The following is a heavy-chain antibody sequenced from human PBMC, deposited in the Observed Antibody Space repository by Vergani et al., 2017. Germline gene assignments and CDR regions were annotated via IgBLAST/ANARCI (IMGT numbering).Heavy chain of an antibody. D-gene: IGHD6-19*01. J-gene: IGHJ4*02. CDR2: IYWSDDE. CDR3: ARQQWTSFDY. CDR1: GFSLSDSGEG. V-gene: IGHV2-5*01. Sequence: QITLKESGPMLVKPTQTLTLTCYFSGFSLSDSGEGVGWIRQSPGKPLEWLALIYWSDDERYSPSLKNRLTITKDTSRNQVVLRLTNVDPVDTGTYYCARQQWTSFDYWGQGTLVTVSS.